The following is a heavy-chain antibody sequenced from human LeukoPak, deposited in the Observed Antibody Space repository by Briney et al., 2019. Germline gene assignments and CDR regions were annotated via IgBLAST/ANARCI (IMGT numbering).Heavy chain of an antibody. Sequence: SVKVSCKASGGTFSSYAISWVRQAPGQGLEWMGGIIPIFGTANYAQKFQGRVTITTDESTSTAYMELSSLRSEDTAVYYCAGVKGAYCTNGVCYGLYYYMDVWGKGTTVTVSS. D-gene: IGHD2-8*01. CDR2: IIPIFGTA. J-gene: IGHJ6*03. CDR3: AGVKGAYCTNGVCYGLYYYMDV. CDR1: GGTFSSYA. V-gene: IGHV1-69*05.